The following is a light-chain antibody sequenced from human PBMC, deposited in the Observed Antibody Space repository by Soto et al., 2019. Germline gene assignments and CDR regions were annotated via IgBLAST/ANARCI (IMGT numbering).Light chain of an antibody. CDR2: AAF. V-gene: IGKV1-39*01. CDR1: QSISSY. J-gene: IGKJ3*01. Sequence: DIQMTQSPSSLSASVGDRVTITCRASQSISSYLNWNQQKPGKAPKLLIYAAFSLQSGVPSRFSGSGSGTDFSLTISSLQPEDFATYYCQQSYSTPHTFGPGTKVDIK. CDR3: QQSYSTPHT.